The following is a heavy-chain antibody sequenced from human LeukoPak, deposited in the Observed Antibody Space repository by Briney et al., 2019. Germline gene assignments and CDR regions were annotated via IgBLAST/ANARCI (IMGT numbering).Heavy chain of an antibody. CDR1: GFTFSDYY. V-gene: IGHV3-11*04. D-gene: IGHD3-22*01. Sequence: GGSLRLSCAASGFTFSDYYMSWIRQAPGKGLEWVSYISSSGSTIYYADSVKGRFTIFRDNAKNSLYLQMNSLRAEDTAVYYCARDSNYYYDSSGYYPQFDYWGQGTLVTVSS. J-gene: IGHJ4*02. CDR2: ISSSGSTI. CDR3: ARDSNYYYDSSGYYPQFDY.